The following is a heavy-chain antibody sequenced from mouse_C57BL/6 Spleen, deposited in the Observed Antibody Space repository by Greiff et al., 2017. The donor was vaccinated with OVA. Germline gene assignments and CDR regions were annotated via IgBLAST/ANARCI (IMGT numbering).Heavy chain of an antibody. CDR2: ISSGGSYT. J-gene: IGHJ2*01. CDR3: ARPFTTVVATPFDY. CDR1: GFTFSSYG. Sequence: VQLKESGGDLVKPGGSLKLSCAASGFTFSSYGMSWVRQTPDKRLEWVATISSGGSYTYYPDSVKGRFTISRDNAKNTLYLQMSSLKSEDTAMYYCARPFTTVVATPFDYWGQGTTLTVSS. D-gene: IGHD1-1*01. V-gene: IGHV5-6*01.